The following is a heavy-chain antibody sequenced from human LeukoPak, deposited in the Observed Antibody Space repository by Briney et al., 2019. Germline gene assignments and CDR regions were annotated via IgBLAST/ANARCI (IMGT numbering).Heavy chain of an antibody. D-gene: IGHD3-22*01. V-gene: IGHV3-7*01. CDR2: IKQDGSEI. CDR3: ARHVIDYDGSGSRPVDAFDI. J-gene: IGHJ3*02. CDR1: GFTFSSYW. Sequence: PGGSLRLSCAASGFTFSSYWMSWVRQAPGKGLEWVASIKQDGSEIYYVDSVKGRFTISRDNAKYSLYLQMDTLGAEDTAVYYCARHVIDYDGSGSRPVDAFDIWGQGTMVTVSS.